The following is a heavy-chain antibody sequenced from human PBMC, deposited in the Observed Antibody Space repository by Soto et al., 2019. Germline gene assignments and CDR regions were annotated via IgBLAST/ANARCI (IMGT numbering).Heavy chain of an antibody. V-gene: IGHV3-23*01. J-gene: IGHJ4*02. CDR3: AKAPGYYDSSGYYFDY. Sequence: LRLSCAASGFTFSSYAMSWVRQAPGKGLEWVSAISGSGGSTYYADSVKGRFTISRDNSKNTLYLQMNSLRAEDTAVYYCAKAPGYYDSSGYYFDYWGQGTLVTVSS. CDR2: ISGSGGST. CDR1: GFTFSSYA. D-gene: IGHD3-22*01.